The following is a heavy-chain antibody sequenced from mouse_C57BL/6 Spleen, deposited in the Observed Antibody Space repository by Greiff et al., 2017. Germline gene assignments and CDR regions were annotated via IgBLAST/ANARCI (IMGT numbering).Heavy chain of an antibody. CDR2: ISYSGST. CDR1: GYSITSDY. Sequence: EVKLMESGPGLAKPSQTLSLTCSVTGYSITSDYWNWIRKFPGNKLEYMGYISYSGSTYYNPSLKSRISITRDTSKNQYYLQLNSVTTEDTATYYCARYRGYGSSYRYFDYWGQGTTLTVSS. CDR3: ARYRGYGSSYRYFDY. D-gene: IGHD1-1*01. J-gene: IGHJ2*01. V-gene: IGHV3-8*01.